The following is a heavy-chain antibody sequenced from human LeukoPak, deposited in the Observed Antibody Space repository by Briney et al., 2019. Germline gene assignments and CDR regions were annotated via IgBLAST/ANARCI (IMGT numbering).Heavy chain of an antibody. Sequence: GGSLRLSCAASGFTFSSYAMSWVRQAPGKGLEWVSDISGSGGSTYYADSVKGRFTISRDNSKNTLYLQMNSLRAEDTAVYYCAKVGSVAAAGTYHVDYWGQGTLVTVSS. CDR3: AKVGSVAAAGTYHVDY. J-gene: IGHJ4*02. CDR2: ISGSGGST. CDR1: GFTFSSYA. D-gene: IGHD6-13*01. V-gene: IGHV3-23*01.